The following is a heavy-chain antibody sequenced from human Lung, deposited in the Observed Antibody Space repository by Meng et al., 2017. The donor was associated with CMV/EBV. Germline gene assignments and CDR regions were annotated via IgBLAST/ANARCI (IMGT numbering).Heavy chain of an antibody. CDR2: ISPSGGTT. CDR3: AKAPSRFLKLLIQGRG. CDR1: GFTFSSYP. Sequence: ESXKISXEASGFTFSSYPMNWVRRAPGKGLEWVSTISPSGGTTYYADSVKGRFTVSRDNSKNTLYLEMTSLRAEDTAIYYCAKAPSRFLKLLIQGRGWGQRPLVTVSS. D-gene: IGHD3-3*01. V-gene: IGHV3-23*01. J-gene: IGHJ4*02.